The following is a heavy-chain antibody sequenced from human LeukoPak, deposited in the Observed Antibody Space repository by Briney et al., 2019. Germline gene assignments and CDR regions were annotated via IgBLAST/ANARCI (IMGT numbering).Heavy chain of an antibody. V-gene: IGHV1-69*04. D-gene: IGHD1-26*01. J-gene: IGHJ4*02. CDR3: ARPSGSYYGPFDY. Sequence: SVKVSCKASGGTFSGYAISWVRQAPGQGLEWMGRIIPILGIANYAQKFQGRVTITADKSTSTAYMELSSLRSEDTAVYYCARPSGSYYGPFDYWGQGTLVTVSS. CDR1: GGTFSGYA. CDR2: IIPILGIA.